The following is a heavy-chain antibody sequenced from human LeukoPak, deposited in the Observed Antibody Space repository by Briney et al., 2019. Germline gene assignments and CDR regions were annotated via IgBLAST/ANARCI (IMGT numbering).Heavy chain of an antibody. Sequence: ASVRVSCKASGYTFTSYDINWVRQATGQGLEWMGWMNPNSGNTGYAQKFQGRVTMTRNTSISTAYMELSSLRSEDTAVYYCARGGYSGYDFGYWGQGTLVTVSS. CDR2: MNPNSGNT. CDR3: ARGGYSGYDFGY. CDR1: GYTFTSYD. D-gene: IGHD5-12*01. V-gene: IGHV1-8*01. J-gene: IGHJ4*02.